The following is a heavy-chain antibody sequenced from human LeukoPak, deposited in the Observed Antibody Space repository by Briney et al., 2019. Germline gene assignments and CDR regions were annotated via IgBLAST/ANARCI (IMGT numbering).Heavy chain of an antibody. Sequence: GSLRLSCAASGFTFSSYSMNWVRQAPGKGLEWVSSISSSSSYIYYADSVKGRFTISRDNDKNSLYLQMNSLRAEDTAVYYCARDMITMVRGVFDYWGQGTLVTVSS. V-gene: IGHV3-21*01. J-gene: IGHJ4*02. D-gene: IGHD3-10*01. CDR3: ARDMITMVRGVFDY. CDR1: GFTFSSYS. CDR2: ISSSSSYI.